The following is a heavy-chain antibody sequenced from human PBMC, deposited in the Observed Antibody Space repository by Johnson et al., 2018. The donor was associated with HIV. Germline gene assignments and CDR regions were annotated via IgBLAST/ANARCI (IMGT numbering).Heavy chain of an antibody. CDR1: GFTFSSYA. V-gene: IGHV3-30*04. CDR3: ARDGGIAATDAFDI. Sequence: QMMLVESGGGVVQPGRSLRLSCAASGFTFSSYAMHWVRQAPGKGLEWVAVISYDGSNKYYADSVKGRFTISRDNSKNTLYPQMNSLRAEDTAVYYCARDGGIAATDAFDIWGQGTMVTVSS. CDR2: ISYDGSNK. D-gene: IGHD6-13*01. J-gene: IGHJ3*02.